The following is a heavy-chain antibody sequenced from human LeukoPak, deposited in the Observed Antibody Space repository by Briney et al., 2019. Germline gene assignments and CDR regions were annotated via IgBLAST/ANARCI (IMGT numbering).Heavy chain of an antibody. CDR3: ARGHPWQHLLESAFDY. CDR1: GGSISSYY. CDR2: VYYSGST. J-gene: IGHJ4*02. Sequence: SETLSLTCTVSGGSISSYYWSWIRQPSGKGLEWIGYVYYSGSTNYKSSLKSRVSISVDTSKNQFSLKLSSVNAADTAVYYCARGHPWQHLLESAFDYWGLGTLVTVSS. V-gene: IGHV4-59*01.